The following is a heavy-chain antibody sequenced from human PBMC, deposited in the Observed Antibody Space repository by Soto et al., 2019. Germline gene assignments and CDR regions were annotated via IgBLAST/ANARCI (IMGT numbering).Heavy chain of an antibody. CDR2: ISGSGGST. D-gene: IGHD6-19*01. J-gene: IGHJ4*02. CDR1: GFTFSSYA. Sequence: GGSLRLSCAASGFTFSSYAMSWVRQAPGKGLEWVSAISGSGGSTYYADSVKGRFTISRDNSKNTLYLQMNSLRAEDTAVYYCAKRIAVAGNIAPYDYWGQGTLVTVSS. V-gene: IGHV3-23*01. CDR3: AKRIAVAGNIAPYDY.